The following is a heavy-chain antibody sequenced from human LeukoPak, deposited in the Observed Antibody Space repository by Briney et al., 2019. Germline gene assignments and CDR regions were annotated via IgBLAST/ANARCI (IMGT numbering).Heavy chain of an antibody. CDR2: INPNSGGT. CDR3: ATDHDYVWGSFRLSYFDY. V-gene: IGHV1-2*02. Sequence: ASVKVSCKASGYTFTGYYMHWVRQAPGQGLEWMGWINPNSGGTNYAQKFQGKVTMTRDASISTAYMELSRLTSDDTAVYYCATDHDYVWGSFRLSYFDYWGQGALVTVSS. D-gene: IGHD3-16*02. CDR1: GYTFTGYY. J-gene: IGHJ4*02.